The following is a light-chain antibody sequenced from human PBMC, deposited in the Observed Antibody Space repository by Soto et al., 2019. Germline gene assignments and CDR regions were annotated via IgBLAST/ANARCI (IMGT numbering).Light chain of an antibody. Sequence: SYELTQPPSVSVSPGQTARITCSGDALPKQYAYWYQQKPGQAPVLVIYKDSERPSGIPERFSGSSSGTTVTLTISGVQAEEEADYYCQSADSSGTYRYVFGTGTKVTVL. CDR1: ALPKQY. CDR2: KDS. J-gene: IGLJ1*01. V-gene: IGLV3-25*02. CDR3: QSADSSGTYRYV.